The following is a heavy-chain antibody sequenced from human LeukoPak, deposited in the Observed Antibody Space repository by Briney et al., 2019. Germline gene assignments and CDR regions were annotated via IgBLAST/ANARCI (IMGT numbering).Heavy chain of an antibody. V-gene: IGHV3-21*01. D-gene: IGHD6-13*01. CDR3: ARIGAGSSRDY. J-gene: IGHJ4*02. CDR2: IVGSSST. Sequence: GGSLRLSCAASGFTFSNFAMTWVRQAPGKGLEWVSSIVGSSSTYYADSLKGRLTISRDNANNSLYLQMNSLRAEDTAVYYCARIGAGSSRDYWGQGTLVTVSS. CDR1: GFTFSNFA.